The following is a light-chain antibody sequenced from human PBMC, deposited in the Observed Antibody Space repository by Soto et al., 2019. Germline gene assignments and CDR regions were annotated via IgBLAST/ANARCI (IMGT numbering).Light chain of an antibody. J-gene: IGLJ3*02. V-gene: IGLV1-51*02. Sequence: QSVLTQPPSVSAAPGQKVTISSSGSSSNIGNNYVSWYQQLPGTAPKLLIYENNKRPSGIPDRFSGSKSGTSATLGITGLQTGDEADYYCGTWDSSLSAGVFGGGTKLTVL. CDR2: ENN. CDR3: GTWDSSLSAGV. CDR1: SSNIGNNY.